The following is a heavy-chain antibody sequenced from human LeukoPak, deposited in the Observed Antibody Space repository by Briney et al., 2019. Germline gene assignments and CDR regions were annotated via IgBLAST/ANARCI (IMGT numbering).Heavy chain of an antibody. CDR1: GFTFSSYA. Sequence: GGSLRLSCAASGFTFSSYAMHWVRQAPGKGLEWVAFIRFDGSNKYYAGSVKGRFTISRDNSKNTLSLQMHSLRAEDTAVYYCAKDLFPSGAQYSYMFRGVKNEGDAFDIWGQGTMVTVSS. CDR2: IRFDGSNK. D-gene: IGHD3-10*01. J-gene: IGHJ3*02. V-gene: IGHV3-30*02. CDR3: AKDLFPSGAQYSYMFRGVKNEGDAFDI.